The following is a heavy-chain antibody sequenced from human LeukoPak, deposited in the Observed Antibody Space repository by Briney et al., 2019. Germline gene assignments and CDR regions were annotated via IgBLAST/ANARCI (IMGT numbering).Heavy chain of an antibody. CDR3: AREKVTTDNYYYMDV. J-gene: IGHJ6*03. Sequence: GGSLRLSCAASGLTFVDHGMSWVRQAPGKGLQWVSAINWNGDSTSYADSVKGRFTISRDNAKNSLYLQMNSLRAEDTALYYCAREKVTTDNYYYMDVWGKGTTVTVSS. D-gene: IGHD4-11*01. CDR1: GLTFVDHG. V-gene: IGHV3-20*04. CDR2: INWNGDST.